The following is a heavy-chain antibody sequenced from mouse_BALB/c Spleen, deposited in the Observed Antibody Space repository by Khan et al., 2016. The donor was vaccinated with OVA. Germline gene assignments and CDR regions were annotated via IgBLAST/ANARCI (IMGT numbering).Heavy chain of an antibody. CDR3: ARWFTY. CDR2: ISYSGST. CDR1: GYSITSDYA. J-gene: IGHJ3*01. V-gene: IGHV3-2*02. Sequence: EAKLLESGPGLVKPSQSLSLTCTVTGYSITSDYAWNWIRQFPGNKLEWMGYISYSGSTTYNPSLKSRISITRDTSKNQFFLQLNSVTTEDTATYYCARWFTYWGQGTLVTVSA.